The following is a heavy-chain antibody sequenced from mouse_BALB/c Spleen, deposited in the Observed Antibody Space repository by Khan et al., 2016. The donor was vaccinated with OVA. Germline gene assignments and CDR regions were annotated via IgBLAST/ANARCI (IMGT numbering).Heavy chain of an antibody. V-gene: IGHV1-69*02. CDR1: GYTFTSFW. J-gene: IGHJ3*01. D-gene: IGHD1-1*01. CDR2: IDPSDNYT. Sequence: QVQLQQPGAELVKPGASVKLSCKASGYTFTSFWLHWVKQRPGLGLEWIGEIDPSDNYTNYNQKFKGKATLTVDKSSRTAYMHLSSLTSEDSSVYYCARSYFYGSSTWFGYWGQGTLVTVSA. CDR3: ARSYFYGSSTWFGY.